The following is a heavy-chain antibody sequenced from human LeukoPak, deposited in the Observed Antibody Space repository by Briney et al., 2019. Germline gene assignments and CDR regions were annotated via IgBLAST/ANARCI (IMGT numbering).Heavy chain of an antibody. CDR3: ARFVGAFDI. Sequence: QPGGSLTLSCAASGFAFRSYWMTWVRQAPGKGLEWVSVIYSGGSTYYADSVKGRFTISRDNSKNTLYLQMNSLRAEDTAVYYCARFVGAFDIWGQGTVVTVSS. J-gene: IGHJ3*02. CDR2: IYSGGST. D-gene: IGHD1-26*01. V-gene: IGHV3-53*01. CDR1: GFAFRSYW.